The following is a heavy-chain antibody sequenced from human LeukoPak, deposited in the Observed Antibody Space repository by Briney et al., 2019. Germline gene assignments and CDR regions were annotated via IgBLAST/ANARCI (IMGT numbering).Heavy chain of an antibody. CDR3: TTPLGYDFWSGPPFDY. J-gene: IGHJ4*02. CDR2: IKSKTDGGTT. D-gene: IGHD3-3*01. Sequence: GGSLRLSCAASGFTFSTYWMHWVRQAPGKGLEWVGRIKSKTDGGTTDYAAPVKGRFTISRDDSKNTLYLQMNSLKTEDTAVYYCTTPLGYDFWSGPPFDYWGQGTLVTVSS. V-gene: IGHV3-15*01. CDR1: GFTFSTYW.